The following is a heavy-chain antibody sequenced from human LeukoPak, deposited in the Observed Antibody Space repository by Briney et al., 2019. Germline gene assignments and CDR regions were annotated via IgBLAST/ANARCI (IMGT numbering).Heavy chain of an antibody. CDR2: INGDGSSA. CDR3: ARSFGGSLAY. D-gene: IGHD2-15*01. J-gene: IGHJ4*02. CDR1: GFTLSSYW. V-gene: IGHV3-74*01. Sequence: GGSLRLSCVASGFTLSSYWMYWVRQAPGKGLVCVSGINGDGSSANYADSVRGRFTISRENAKNTLYLQMNSLGAEDTAVYYCARSFGGSLAYWGRGTLVTVSS.